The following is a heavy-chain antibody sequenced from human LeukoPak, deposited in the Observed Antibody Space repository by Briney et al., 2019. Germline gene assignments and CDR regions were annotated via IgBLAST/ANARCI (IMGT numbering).Heavy chain of an antibody. D-gene: IGHD5-12*01. CDR3: AKLKWLHLWSPFED. V-gene: IGHV4-39*07. J-gene: IGHJ4*02. Sequence: PSETLSLTCTVSGGSISSSSYYWGWIRQPPGKGLEWIGTIYYSGSTYHNPSLKSRVTISVDTSKNQFSLKLSSVTAADTAVYYCAKLKWLHLWSPFEDWGQGTLVTVSS. CDR1: GGSISSSSYY. CDR2: IYYSGST.